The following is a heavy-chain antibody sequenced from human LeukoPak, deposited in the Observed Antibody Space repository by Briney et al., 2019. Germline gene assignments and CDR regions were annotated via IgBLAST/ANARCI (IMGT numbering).Heavy chain of an antibody. J-gene: IGHJ3*02. V-gene: IGHV3-33*01. CDR1: GFTFSSFA. CDR3: VRGGFAAFEI. CDR2: IWYDGSNK. Sequence: GGSLRLSCGASGFTFSSFAMHWVRQAPGKGLEWVAVIWYDGSNKYYADSVKGRFTVSRDNSKNTLYLQMNSLRAEDTAVYYCVRGGFAAFEIWGQGTMVTVSS.